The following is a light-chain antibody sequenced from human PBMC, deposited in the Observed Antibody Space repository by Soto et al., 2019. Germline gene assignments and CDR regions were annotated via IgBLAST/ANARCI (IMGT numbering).Light chain of an antibody. J-gene: IGKJ1*01. V-gene: IGKV3-15*01. CDR2: GAS. CDR3: QQYNNWWT. CDR1: QSVSTS. Sequence: EIVMTQSPATLSVSPGERATLSCRASQSVSTSLAWYQQKPGQAPRLLISGASTSATGVPSRFSGSGSETDFTLTIIGLQSEDFEVYYWQQYNNWWTFGQGTKVEIK.